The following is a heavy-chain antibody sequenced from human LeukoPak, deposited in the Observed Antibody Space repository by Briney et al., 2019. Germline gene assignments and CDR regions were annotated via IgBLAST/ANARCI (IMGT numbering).Heavy chain of an antibody. Sequence: PSETLSLTCTVSGGSISSSSYYWGWIRQPPGKGLEWIGSIYYSGSTYYNPSLKSRVTISVDTSKNQFSLKLSSVTAADTAVYYCARQPLEYDYVWGSYRYKAPSDYWGQGTLVTVSS. CDR1: GGSISSSSYY. CDR2: IYYSGST. CDR3: ARQPLEYDYVWGSYRYKAPSDY. J-gene: IGHJ4*02. D-gene: IGHD3-16*02. V-gene: IGHV4-39*01.